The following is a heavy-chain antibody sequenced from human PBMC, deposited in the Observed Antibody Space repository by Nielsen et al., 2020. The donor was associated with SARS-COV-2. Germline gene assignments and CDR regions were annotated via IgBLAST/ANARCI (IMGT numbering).Heavy chain of an antibody. CDR3: ARDDIVVVPAAIRANYYYYYMDV. CDR2: ISSSSSTI. D-gene: IGHD2-2*02. Sequence: VRQAPGKGLEWVLYISSSSSTIYYADSVKGRFTISRDNAKNSLYLQMNSLRDEDTAVYYCARDDIVVVPAAIRANYYYYYMDVWGKGTTVTVSS. V-gene: IGHV3-48*02. J-gene: IGHJ6*03.